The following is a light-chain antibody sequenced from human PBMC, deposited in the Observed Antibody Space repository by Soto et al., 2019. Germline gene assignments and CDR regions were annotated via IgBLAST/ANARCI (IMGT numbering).Light chain of an antibody. Sequence: DIQMTPSPSSLSASIGDRVTITCQASQDVSHFLNWFQQRPGKAPKLLIYDASTLERGVPSRFSGRGSGSCFTFTITSLQPEEIATYYCQQDDRLPWAFGQGTKVEMK. CDR3: QQDDRLPWA. V-gene: IGKV1-33*01. CDR2: DAS. CDR1: QDVSHF. J-gene: IGKJ1*01.